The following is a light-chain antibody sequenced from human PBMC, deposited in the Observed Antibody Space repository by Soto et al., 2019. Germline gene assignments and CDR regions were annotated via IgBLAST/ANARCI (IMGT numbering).Light chain of an antibody. J-gene: IGLJ1*01. CDR2: EVS. V-gene: IGLV2-14*01. CDR3: SSYTSSSIDYV. Sequence: QSARTKPPPLSGPPGQSFTISCPGPSSAVGGYNYVSWYQQHPGKAPKLMIYEVSNRPSGVSNRFSGSKSGNTASLTISGLQAEDEADYYCSSYTSSSIDYVFGTGTKLTVL. CDR1: SSAVGGYNY.